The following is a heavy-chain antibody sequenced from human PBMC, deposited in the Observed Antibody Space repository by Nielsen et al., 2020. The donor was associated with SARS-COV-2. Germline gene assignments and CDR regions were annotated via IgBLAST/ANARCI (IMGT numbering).Heavy chain of an antibody. V-gene: IGHV4-34*01. D-gene: IGHD6-13*01. CDR3: ARVPTMYSSSERYYYYGMDV. CDR1: GGSFSGYY. CDR2: INHSGST. J-gene: IGHJ6*02. Sequence: GSLRLSCAVYGGSFSGYYWSWIRQPPGKGLEWIGEINHSGSTNYNPSLKSRVTISVDTSKNQFSLKLSSVTAADTAVYYCARVPTMYSSSERYYYYGMDVWGQGTTVTVSS.